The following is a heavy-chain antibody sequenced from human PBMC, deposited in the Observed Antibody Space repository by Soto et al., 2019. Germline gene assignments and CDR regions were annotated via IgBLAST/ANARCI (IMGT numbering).Heavy chain of an antibody. CDR1: GYTFTSYD. J-gene: IGHJ4*02. V-gene: IGHV1-8*02. D-gene: IGHD2-8*02. CDR3: VRGGSYWARRHYFDS. Sequence: ASVKVSCKASGYTFTSYDINWVRQAAGLGPEWMGSVTPRNGDTAFAQKYQGRVTVTSNTSMSTVYMEGSNLRSDDTAVYYCVRGGSYWARRHYFDSWGQGTLVTVS. CDR2: VTPRNGDT.